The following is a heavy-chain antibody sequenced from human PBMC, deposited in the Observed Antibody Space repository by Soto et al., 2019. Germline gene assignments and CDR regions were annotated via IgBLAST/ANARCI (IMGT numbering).Heavy chain of an antibody. CDR3: AIYSFYPKGYCSGGSCYAPPDY. CDR1: GYTFTSYG. D-gene: IGHD2-15*01. J-gene: IGHJ4*02. V-gene: IGHV1-18*01. CDR2: ISAYNGNT. Sequence: QVQLVQSGAEVKKPGASVKVSCKASGYTFTSYGISWVRQAPGQGLEWMGWISAYNGNTNYAQKLQGRVTMTTDTSTSTADMELRSLRSDDTAVYYCAIYSFYPKGYCSGGSCYAPPDYWGQGTLVTVSS.